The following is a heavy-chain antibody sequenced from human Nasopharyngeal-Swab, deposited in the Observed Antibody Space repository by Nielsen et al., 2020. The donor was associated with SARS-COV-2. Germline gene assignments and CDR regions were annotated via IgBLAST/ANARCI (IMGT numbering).Heavy chain of an antibody. V-gene: IGHV3-30*04. D-gene: IGHD6-19*01. J-gene: IGHJ5*01. CDR3: AKDSFGGVAVGGPLDS. CDR1: GFTFSSYA. Sequence: GESLKISCAASGFTFSSYAMHWVRQAPGKGLEWVAVISYDGSNKYYGDSVKGRFTISRDNFHNTLTLQMNNLRPEDTAMYYCAKDSFGGVAVGGPLDSWGHGNLVTVSS. CDR2: ISYDGSNK.